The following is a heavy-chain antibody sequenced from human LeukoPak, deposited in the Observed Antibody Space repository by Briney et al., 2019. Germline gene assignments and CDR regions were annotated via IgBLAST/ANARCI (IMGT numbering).Heavy chain of an antibody. Sequence: GGSLRLSCAASGFTVSSNYMSWVRQAPGKGLEWVSVIYSGGTTYYADSVKGRFTISRDNSKNTLYLQMNSLRAEDTAVYYCARVGYYDSSGYFIFASFDYWGQGTVVTVSS. J-gene: IGHJ4*02. D-gene: IGHD3-22*01. V-gene: IGHV3-66*01. CDR1: GFTVSSNY. CDR3: ARVGYYDSSGYFIFASFDY. CDR2: IYSGGTT.